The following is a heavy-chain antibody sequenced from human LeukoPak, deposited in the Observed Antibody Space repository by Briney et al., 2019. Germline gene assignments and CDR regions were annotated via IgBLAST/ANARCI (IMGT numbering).Heavy chain of an antibody. CDR1: GFNFGSDA. CDR2: IWSDGSND. V-gene: IGHV3-33*01. D-gene: IGHD6-19*01. J-gene: IGHJ4*02. Sequence: GGSLRLSCTASGFNFGSDAMHWVRQAPGKGLEWVAFIWSDGSNDHYADSVKGRFTISRDNSKNTVCLQMNSPRVGDTAVYYCARDPSGSGWSLSDWGQGTPVTVSS. CDR3: ARDPSGSGWSLSD.